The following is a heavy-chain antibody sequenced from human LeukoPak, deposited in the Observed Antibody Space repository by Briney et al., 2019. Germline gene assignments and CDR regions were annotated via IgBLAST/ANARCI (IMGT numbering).Heavy chain of an antibody. V-gene: IGHV3-23*01. CDR1: GFTFSSYA. Sequence: GGSLRLSCTASGFTFSSYAMSWVRQAPGKGLEWVSVVSGGGGSTHYADSVKGRFIISRDNSKNTLYLQMNSLRAEDTAVYYCAKNTDVSYSNFDYWGQGTLVTVSS. CDR3: AKNTDVSYSNFDY. CDR2: VSGGGGST. D-gene: IGHD3-10*01. J-gene: IGHJ4*02.